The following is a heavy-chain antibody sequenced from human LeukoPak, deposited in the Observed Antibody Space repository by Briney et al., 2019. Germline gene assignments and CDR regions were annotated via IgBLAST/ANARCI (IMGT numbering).Heavy chain of an antibody. CDR1: GYSFTTYR. J-gene: IGHJ4*02. CDR3: ARDDYGSYLD. D-gene: IGHD4/OR15-4a*01. CDR2: FNPSDSNT. Sequence: GASVKVSCKASGYSFTTYRLDWVRQAPGQGLEWMGFFNPSDSNTYFAEKFQGRVTMTGDTSASTVYMELSGLRSEDTAVYYCARDDYGSYLDWGQGTRVTVSA. V-gene: IGHV1-46*01.